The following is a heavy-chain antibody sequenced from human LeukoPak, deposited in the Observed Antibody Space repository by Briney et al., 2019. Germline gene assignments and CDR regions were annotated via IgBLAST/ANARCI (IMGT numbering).Heavy chain of an antibody. D-gene: IGHD6-13*01. Sequence: GASAKVSCKASGYTFTGYYMHWVRQAPGQGLEWMGWINPNSGGTNYAQKFQGRVTMTRDTSISTAYMELSRLRSDDTAVYYCALPGIAAAALGAFDIWGQGTMVTVSS. CDR2: INPNSGGT. CDR3: ALPGIAAAALGAFDI. J-gene: IGHJ3*02. CDR1: GYTFTGYY. V-gene: IGHV1-2*02.